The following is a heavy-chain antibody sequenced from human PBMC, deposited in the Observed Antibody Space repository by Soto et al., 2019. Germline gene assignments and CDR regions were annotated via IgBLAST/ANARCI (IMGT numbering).Heavy chain of an antibody. CDR1: GGTFSSYT. Sequence: QVQLVQSGAEVKKPGSSVKVSCKASGGTFSSYTISWVRQAPGQGLEWMGRIIPILGIANYAQKFQGRVTITADTSTSTAYMALSSLRSEDTAVYYCARDSDIVVVPADPNYYYYYMDVWGKGTTVTVSS. D-gene: IGHD2-2*01. CDR2: IIPILGIA. J-gene: IGHJ6*03. CDR3: ARDSDIVVVPADPNYYYYYMDV. V-gene: IGHV1-69*08.